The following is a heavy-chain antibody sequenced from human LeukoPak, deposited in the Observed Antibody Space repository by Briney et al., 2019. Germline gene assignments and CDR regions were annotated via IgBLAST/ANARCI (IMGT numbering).Heavy chain of an antibody. D-gene: IGHD1-26*01. CDR1: GFTVSSNY. Sequence: GGSLRLSCAASGFTVSSNYMSWVRQAPGKGLEWVSVIYSGGSTYYADSVKGRFTISRDNSKNMLYLQMNSLRAEDTAVYYCARDRGGSYYSGAFDIWGQGTMVTVSS. J-gene: IGHJ3*02. CDR2: IYSGGST. V-gene: IGHV3-53*01. CDR3: ARDRGGSYYSGAFDI.